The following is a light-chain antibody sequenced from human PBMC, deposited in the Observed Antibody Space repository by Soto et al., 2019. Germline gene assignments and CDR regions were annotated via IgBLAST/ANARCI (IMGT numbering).Light chain of an antibody. J-gene: IGKJ1*01. CDR3: QQYGNSPRT. CDR1: QSISSY. Sequence: DIQMTQSPSSLSTSVGDRVTITSRASQSISSYLNWYQQKPGKAPKLLIYKASTLTSGVPSRFSGSGSGTDFTLTISSLEPEDFSVYYCQQYGNSPRTFGQGTKVDIK. V-gene: IGKV1-39*01. CDR2: KAS.